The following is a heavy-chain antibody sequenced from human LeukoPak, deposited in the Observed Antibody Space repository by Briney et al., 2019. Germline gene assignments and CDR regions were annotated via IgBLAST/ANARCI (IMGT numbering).Heavy chain of an antibody. J-gene: IGHJ4*02. CDR3: ARDRDYYDSSGPLDY. CDR2: ISYDGSNK. CDR1: GFTFSSYA. Sequence: PGRSLRLSCAASGFTFSSYAMHWVRQAPGKGLEWVAVISYDGSNKYYADSVKGRFTISRDNSKNTLYLQMNSLRAEDTAVYYGARDRDYYDSSGPLDYWGQGTLVTVSS. V-gene: IGHV3-30-3*01. D-gene: IGHD3-22*01.